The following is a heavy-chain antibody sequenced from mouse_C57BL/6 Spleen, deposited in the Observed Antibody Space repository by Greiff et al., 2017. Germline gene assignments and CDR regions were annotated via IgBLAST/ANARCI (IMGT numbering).Heavy chain of an antibody. CDR1: GYAFSSSW. J-gene: IGHJ4*01. V-gene: IGHV1-82*01. CDR3: ARSAFTTVVDFYAMDY. D-gene: IGHD1-1*01. CDR2: IYPGDGDT. Sequence: VQLVESGPELVKPGASVKISCKASGYAFSSSWMNWVKQRPGKGLEWIGRIYPGDGDTNYNGKFKGKATLTADKSSSTAYMQLSSLTSEDSAVYFCARSAFTTVVDFYAMDYWGQGTSVTVSS.